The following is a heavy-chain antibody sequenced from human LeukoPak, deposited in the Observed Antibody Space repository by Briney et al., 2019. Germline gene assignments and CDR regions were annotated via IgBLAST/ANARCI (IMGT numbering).Heavy chain of an antibody. D-gene: IGHD6-19*01. J-gene: IGHJ2*01. CDR3: ARGSAVAGTFDL. CDR1: GGSINSVGFS. V-gene: IGHV4-61*08. CDR2: IYYSGKT. Sequence: SETLYLTCAVSGGSINSVGFSWSWIRQPPGPGLDWIGYIYYSGKTNYHPSLKSRVTISEDTSKNQCSLKLSSVTAADTAVYYCARGSAVAGTFDLWGRGTLVTVSS.